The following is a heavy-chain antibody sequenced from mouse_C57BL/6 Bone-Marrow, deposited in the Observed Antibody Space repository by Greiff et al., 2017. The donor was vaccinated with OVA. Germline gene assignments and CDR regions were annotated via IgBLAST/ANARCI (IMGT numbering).Heavy chain of an antibody. J-gene: IGHJ2*01. CDR1: GYTFTSYW. V-gene: IGHV1-50*01. CDR2: IDPSDSYT. Sequence: QVQLQQPGAELVKPGASVKLSCKASGYTFTSYWMQWVKQRPGQGLEWIGEIDPSDSYTNYNQKFKGKATLTVDTSSSTAYMQLSSLTSEDSAVYYCARPAEDYWGQGTTRTVSS. CDR3: ARPAEDY.